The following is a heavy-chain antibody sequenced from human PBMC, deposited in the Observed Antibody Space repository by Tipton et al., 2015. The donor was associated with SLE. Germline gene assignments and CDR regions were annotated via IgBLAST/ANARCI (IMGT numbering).Heavy chain of an antibody. CDR3: ARRGMTAIWGFDL. CDR1: GGSMSSHF. D-gene: IGHD2-21*02. V-gene: IGHV4-59*11. CDR2: VCYSGNT. J-gene: IGHJ3*01. Sequence: TLSLTCTVSGGSMSSHFWNWIRQPPGKGLEWIGYVCYSGNTNYNPSLKSRATMSVDTSNSQFSLKLTSMTTADTAVYYCARRGMTAIWGFDLWGLGTMVTVSS.